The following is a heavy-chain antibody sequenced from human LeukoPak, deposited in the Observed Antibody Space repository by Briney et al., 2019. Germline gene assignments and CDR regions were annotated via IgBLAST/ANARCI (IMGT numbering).Heavy chain of an antibody. V-gene: IGHV3-30*04. CDR3: ARGGPVILIAAAVSY. J-gene: IGHJ4*02. D-gene: IGHD6-13*01. CDR1: GFTFSSYA. CDR2: ISYDGSNK. Sequence: GGSLRLSGAASGFTFSSYAMHWVRQAPGKGLEWVAVISYDGSNKYYADSVKGRFTISRDNSKNTLYLQMNSLRAEDTAVYYCARGGPVILIAAAVSYWGQGTLVTVSS.